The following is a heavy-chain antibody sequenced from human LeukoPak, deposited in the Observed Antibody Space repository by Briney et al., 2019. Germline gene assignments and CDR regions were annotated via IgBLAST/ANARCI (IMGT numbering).Heavy chain of an antibody. CDR3: TRDVSGSRPNY. D-gene: IGHD3-16*01. CDR1: EFTFSSYS. Sequence: GSLRLSCEASEFTFSSYSMNWVRPAPGKGLEWVSSIDVAGNTNYADSVRGRFTISRDNSKNTLYLHMNSLRAEDTAVYYCTRDVSGSRPNYWGQGTLVTVTS. V-gene: IGHV3-53*01. J-gene: IGHJ4*02. CDR2: IDVAGNT.